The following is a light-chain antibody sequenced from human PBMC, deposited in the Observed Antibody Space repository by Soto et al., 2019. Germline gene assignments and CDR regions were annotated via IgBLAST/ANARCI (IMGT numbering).Light chain of an antibody. CDR2: EVV. CDR1: KNDIGVYDF. Sequence: QSALTQPPSASGSPGQSVTISCTGTKNDIGVYDFVSWYQHHPGKAPRLIIYEVVQRPSGVPDRFSGSKSGNTASLTVSGLQASDEAAYFCKSYAGSKTHVFGSGTKLTVL. V-gene: IGLV2-8*01. J-gene: IGLJ1*01. CDR3: KSYAGSKTHV.